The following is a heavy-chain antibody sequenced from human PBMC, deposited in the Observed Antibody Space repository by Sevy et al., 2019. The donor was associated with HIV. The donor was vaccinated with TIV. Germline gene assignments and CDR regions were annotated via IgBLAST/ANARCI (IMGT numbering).Heavy chain of an antibody. CDR1: GFTFSSFG. CDR2: IWFDGSNK. D-gene: IGHD2-2*01. J-gene: IGHJ4*02. Sequence: QLGGSLRLSCAASGFTFSSFGMHWVRQAPGKGLEWVALIWFDGSNKYYADSVKGRFTISRDNSKNTLYLQMNSLRAEDTAVYYCAKDPYYCSSTRCYDGPPDYWGQGTLVTVSS. CDR3: AKDPYYCSSTRCYDGPPDY. V-gene: IGHV3-33*06.